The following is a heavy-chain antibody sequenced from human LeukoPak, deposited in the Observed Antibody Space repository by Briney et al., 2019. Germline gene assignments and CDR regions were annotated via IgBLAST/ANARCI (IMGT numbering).Heavy chain of an antibody. Sequence: SETLSLTCTVSGGSISSYYWSWIRQPPGKGLEWIGYIYHSGSTNYNPSLKIRVTISVDKSKNQFSLKLSSVTAADTAVYYCARAYSSPNYYDSSGSDYWGQGIRVTVSS. CDR2: IYHSGST. CDR1: GGSISSYY. CDR3: ARAYSSPNYYDSSGSDY. D-gene: IGHD3-22*01. V-gene: IGHV4-59*12. J-gene: IGHJ4*02.